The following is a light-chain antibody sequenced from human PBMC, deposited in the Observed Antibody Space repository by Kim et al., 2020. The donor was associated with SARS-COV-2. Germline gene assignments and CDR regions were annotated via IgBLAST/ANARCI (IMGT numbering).Light chain of an antibody. J-gene: IGKJ4*01. Sequence: AIQLTQSPSSLSASVGDRVTITCRASQGISSALAWYQQKPGKAPKLLMYDASSLESGVPSRFSGSGSGTDFTLTISSLQPEDFATYYCQQFNSYPLSFGGGTKLEI. CDR1: QGISSA. CDR3: QQFNSYPLS. CDR2: DAS. V-gene: IGKV1-13*02.